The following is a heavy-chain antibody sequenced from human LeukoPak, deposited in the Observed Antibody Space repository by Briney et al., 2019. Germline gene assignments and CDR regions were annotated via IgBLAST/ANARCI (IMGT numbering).Heavy chain of an antibody. CDR1: GFTFSSYS. CDR2: ISSSSSYI. CDR3: ARARAYYYDSSGYYHQAQPFDY. D-gene: IGHD3-22*01. Sequence: PGGSLRLSCAASGFTFSSYSMNWVRQAPGKGLEWVSSISSSSSYIYYADSVKGRFTISRDNAKNSLYLQMNSLRAEDTAVYYCARARAYYYDSSGYYHQAQPFDYWGQGTLVTVSS. V-gene: IGHV3-21*01. J-gene: IGHJ4*02.